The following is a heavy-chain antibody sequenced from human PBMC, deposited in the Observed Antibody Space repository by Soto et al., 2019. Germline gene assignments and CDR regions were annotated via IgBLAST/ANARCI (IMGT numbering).Heavy chain of an antibody. J-gene: IGHJ4*02. D-gene: IGHD4-17*01. Sequence: SETLSLTCAVYGGSFSGYYWSWIRQPPGKGLEWIGEINHSGSTNYNPSLKSRVTISVDTSKNQFSLKLSSVTAADTAVYYCASTVTVTTQYYFDYWGQGTLVTVS. CDR2: INHSGST. V-gene: IGHV4-34*01. CDR1: GGSFSGYY. CDR3: ASTVTVTTQYYFDY.